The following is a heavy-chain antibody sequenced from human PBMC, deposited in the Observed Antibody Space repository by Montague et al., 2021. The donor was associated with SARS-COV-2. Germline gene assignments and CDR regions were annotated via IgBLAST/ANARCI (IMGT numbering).Heavy chain of an antibody. J-gene: IGHJ5*02. D-gene: IGHD3-22*01. Sequence: SETLSLTCTVSGGSISSSTYYWGWIRQPPGKGLEWIASIYYSGSTYFNPSLKSRVAISIGTSKNQFFLKLSSVTAADTAVYYCARRPYYYDSSGQFDPWGQGVLVTVSS. CDR1: GGSISSSTYY. CDR2: IYYSGST. V-gene: IGHV4-39*07. CDR3: ARRPYYYDSSGQFDP.